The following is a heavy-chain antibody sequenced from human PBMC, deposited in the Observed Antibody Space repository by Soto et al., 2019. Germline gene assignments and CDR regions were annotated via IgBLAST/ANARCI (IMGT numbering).Heavy chain of an antibody. D-gene: IGHD2-15*01. CDR1: GFTCRSHA. CDR3: AKTSAAPPETPDFGF. J-gene: IGHJ4*02. CDR2: ISGSGGST. V-gene: IGHV3-23*01. Sequence: GPLRLSCAASGFTCRSHAMSCVRQATGKGLECVSAISGSGGSTYYADSVKGRFTISRDNSKNTLYLQMNSLRAEDTAVYFCAKTSAAPPETPDFGFCGEGILVSVSS.